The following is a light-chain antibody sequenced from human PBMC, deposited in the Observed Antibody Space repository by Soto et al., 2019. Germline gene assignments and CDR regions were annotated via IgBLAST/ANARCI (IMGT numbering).Light chain of an antibody. CDR1: SSNIGSNY. CDR2: RNN. J-gene: IGLJ2*01. V-gene: IGLV1-47*01. CDR3: AAWDDSLSALV. Sequence: QSVLTQPPSASGTPGQRVTISCSGSSSNIGSNYVYWYQQLPGTAPKLLIYRNNQRPSGVPDRFSGSKSGTSASLAISGLRSEDEADYYCAAWDDSLSALVIGGGTKVTVL.